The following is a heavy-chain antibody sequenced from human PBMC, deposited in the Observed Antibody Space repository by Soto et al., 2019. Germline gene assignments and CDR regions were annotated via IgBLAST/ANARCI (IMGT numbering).Heavy chain of an antibody. Sequence: EVQLVESGGGLVQPGGSLRLSCAASGFTVSSNYMSWVRQAPGKGLEWVSVIYSTGSTYYADSVKGRFTISRDNSKNTLSLPMRSLRAEDTAVSSCATSGWSGWYDYWGEGTLVTVCS. CDR2: IYSTGST. D-gene: IGHD6-19*01. J-gene: IGHJ4*02. CDR3: ATSGWSGWYDY. CDR1: GFTVSSNY. V-gene: IGHV3-66*01.